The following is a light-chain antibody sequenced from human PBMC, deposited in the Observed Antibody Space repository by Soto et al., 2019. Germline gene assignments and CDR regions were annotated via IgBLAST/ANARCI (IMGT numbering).Light chain of an antibody. Sequence: ALTQPASVSGSPGQSITISCTGTSSDVGGFNSVSWYQQHPGKAPRLMIYEVSNRPSGVSNRFSGSKSGNTASLTISGLQAEDEADYYCTSFTITSTYVFGTGTKVTVL. V-gene: IGLV2-14*01. CDR3: TSFTITSTYV. CDR2: EVS. CDR1: SSDVGGFNS. J-gene: IGLJ1*01.